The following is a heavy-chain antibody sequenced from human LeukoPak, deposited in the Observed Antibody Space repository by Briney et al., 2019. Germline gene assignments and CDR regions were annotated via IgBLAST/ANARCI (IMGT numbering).Heavy chain of an antibody. Sequence: SETLSLTCAVYGGSFSGYYWSWIRQPPGKGLEWIGEINHSGSTNYNPSLKSRVTISADTSKNQFSLKLTSVTAADTAMYYCVRDRELTYWGQGTLVTVSS. CDR3: VRDRELTY. V-gene: IGHV4-34*01. CDR1: GGSFSGYY. D-gene: IGHD5-24*01. J-gene: IGHJ4*02. CDR2: INHSGST.